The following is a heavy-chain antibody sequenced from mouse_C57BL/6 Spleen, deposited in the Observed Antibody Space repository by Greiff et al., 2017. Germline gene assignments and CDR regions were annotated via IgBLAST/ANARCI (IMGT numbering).Heavy chain of an antibody. CDR1: GYAFTNYL. Sequence: VQLQQSGAELVRPGTSVKVSCKASGYAFTNYLIEWVKQRPGQGLEWIGVINPGSGGTNYNEKFKGKATLTADKSSSTAYMQLSSLTSEDSAVYFCARNSNWDYFDDWGQGTTLTVSS. V-gene: IGHV1-54*01. J-gene: IGHJ2*01. D-gene: IGHD4-1*01. CDR2: INPGSGGT. CDR3: ARNSNWDYFDD.